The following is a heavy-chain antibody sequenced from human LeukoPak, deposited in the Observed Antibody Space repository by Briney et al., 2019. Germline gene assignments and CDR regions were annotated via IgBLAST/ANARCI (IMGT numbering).Heavy chain of an antibody. Sequence: GPTLVNPTQTLTLTCTFFGFSVSTSGMCGSGIRQPPGKAREWLARIDLDVDKYYSPSLKTRLTISKDTSKNQLVLTITNMYPVDTPTYFCARMRPGTDSAFDIWGQETMVTVSS. CDR1: GFSVSTSGMC. J-gene: IGHJ3*02. CDR3: ARMRPGTDSAFDI. CDR2: IDLDVDK. V-gene: IGHV2-70*11.